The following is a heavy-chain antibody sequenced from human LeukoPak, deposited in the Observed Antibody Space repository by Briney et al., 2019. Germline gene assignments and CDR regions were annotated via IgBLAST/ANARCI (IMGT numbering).Heavy chain of an antibody. V-gene: IGHV3-33*01. CDR2: IWHDGSNK. CDR3: ARDCSSTWYYFDN. D-gene: IGHD6-13*01. J-gene: IGHJ4*02. Sequence: GGSLRLSCAASGFIFSSYGMHWVRQAPGKGLEWVTVIWHDGSNKYYADSVEGRFTISRDNSKNTLYLQMDSLRVEDTAVYYCARDCSSTWYYFDNWGQGTLVTVYS. CDR1: GFIFSSYG.